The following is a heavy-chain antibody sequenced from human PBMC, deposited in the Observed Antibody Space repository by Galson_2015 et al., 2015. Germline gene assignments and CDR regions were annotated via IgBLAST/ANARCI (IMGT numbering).Heavy chain of an antibody. CDR2: MYPGGSDT. D-gene: IGHD4-23*01. CDR3: ARGVSGNWDH. V-gene: IGHV5-51*01. Sequence: QSGAEVKKPGESLKISCTGSGSSFPSTYWIGWVRQMPGKDLEWMAIMYPGGSDTRYSPSFEGQVTISADNSISTAFLQWSSLKAADIAMDYFARGVSGNWDHWGQGTLVTVS. CDR1: GSSFPSTYW. J-gene: IGHJ4*02.